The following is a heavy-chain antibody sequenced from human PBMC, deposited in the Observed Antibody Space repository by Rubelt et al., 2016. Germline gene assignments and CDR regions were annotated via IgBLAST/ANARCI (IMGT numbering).Heavy chain of an antibody. D-gene: IGHD6-6*01. CDR2: ISYDGNNK. CDR1: GFTFNSFA. Sequence: QVQLVESGGGVVQPGRSLRLSCAASGFTFNSFAMHWVRQAPGKGLEWVSVISYDGNNKYYADSVKGRFTISRDNSKNTLYLQMSRLRAEDTAVYYCAKDGGGFGSSSGLYHWGQGTLVTVSS. J-gene: IGHJ5*02. CDR3: AKDGGGFGSSSGLYH. V-gene: IGHV3-30*04.